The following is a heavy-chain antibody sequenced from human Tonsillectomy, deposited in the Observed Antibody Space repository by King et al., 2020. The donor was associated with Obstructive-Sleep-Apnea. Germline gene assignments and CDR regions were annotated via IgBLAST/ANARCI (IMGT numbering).Heavy chain of an antibody. CDR1: GGSISSSSYY. CDR2: IYYSGST. D-gene: IGHD6-13*01. J-gene: IGHJ5*02. V-gene: IGHV4-39*01. CDR3: ARLVLIAAAGTYWFDP. Sequence: QLQLQESGPGLVKPSETLSLTCTVSGGSISSSSYYWGWIRQPPWKGLEWIGSIYYSGSTYYNPSLKSRVTISVDTSKNQFSLKLSSVTAADTAVYYCARLVLIAAAGTYWFDPWGQGTLVTVSS.